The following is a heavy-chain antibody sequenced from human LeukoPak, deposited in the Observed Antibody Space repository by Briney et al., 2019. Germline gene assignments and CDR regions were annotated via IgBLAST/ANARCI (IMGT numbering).Heavy chain of an antibody. D-gene: IGHD6-13*01. J-gene: IGHJ5*02. CDR2: ISAYNGNT. CDR1: GYTFTSYG. V-gene: IGHV1-18*01. CDR3: ARVGTAAAGPYNWFDP. Sequence: ASVKVSCKASGYTFTSYGTSWVRQAPGQGLEWMGWISAYNGNTNYAQKFQGRVTMTRDTSISTAYMELSRLRSDDTAVYYCARVGTAAAGPYNWFDPWGQGTLVTVSS.